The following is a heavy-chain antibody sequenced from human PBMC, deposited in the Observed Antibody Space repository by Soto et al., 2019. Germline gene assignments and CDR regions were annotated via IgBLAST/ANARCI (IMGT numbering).Heavy chain of an antibody. D-gene: IGHD1-26*01. CDR2: IHSDVSST. CDR1: GFTFSYYW. V-gene: IGHV3-74*01. Sequence: EVQLVESGGGLVRPGGSLRLSCAASGFTFSYYWMHWVRPAPGKGLVWVSRIHSDVSSTTYADFVKGRFIISRDNARNTVDLQMNSVRVEDTAVYYCARGDRGAFDLWGQRTVVTVAS. J-gene: IGHJ3*01. CDR3: ARGDRGAFDL.